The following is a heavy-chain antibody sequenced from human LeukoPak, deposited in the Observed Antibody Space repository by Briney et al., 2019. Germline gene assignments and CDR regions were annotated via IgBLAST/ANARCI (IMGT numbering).Heavy chain of an antibody. J-gene: IGHJ4*02. Sequence: GGSLRLSCAASGFTVSRNYMSWVRQAAGKGLEWVSVIYSGGTTFYADSVKGRFTISRDNSKNTLYLQMNSLRADDTAVYYCTKLKGWYGEGYFDYWGQGTLATVSS. CDR2: IYSGGTT. CDR1: GFTVSRNY. D-gene: IGHD3-10*01. V-gene: IGHV3-53*01. CDR3: TKLKGWYGEGYFDY.